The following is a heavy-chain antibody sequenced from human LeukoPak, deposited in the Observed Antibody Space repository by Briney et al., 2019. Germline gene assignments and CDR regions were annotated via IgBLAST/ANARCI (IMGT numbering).Heavy chain of an antibody. CDR1: GFTFSDYY. J-gene: IGHJ1*01. CDR2: ISSSGSTI. CDR3: AKAPGIAVAGTHFQH. D-gene: IGHD6-19*01. V-gene: IGHV3-11*01. Sequence: PGGSLRLSCAASGFTFSDYYMSWIRQAPGKGLEWVSYISSSGSTIYYADSVKGRFTISRDNAKNSLYLQMNSLRAEDTALYYCAKAPGIAVAGTHFQHWGQGTLVTVSS.